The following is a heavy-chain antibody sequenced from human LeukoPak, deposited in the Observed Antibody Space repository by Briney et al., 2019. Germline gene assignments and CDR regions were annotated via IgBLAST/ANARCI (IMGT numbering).Heavy chain of an antibody. CDR1: GFTFDDHT. V-gene: IGHV3-43*01. CDR2: ISWDGGTT. Sequence: PGGSLRPSCAASGFTFDDHTMHWVRQPPGKGLEWVSLISWDGGTTYYAGSVKGRFTISRDNTKNSLYLEMNSLRTEDTALYYCAKSDHRGDGFNYDYWGQGTLVTVSS. CDR3: AKSDHRGDGFNYDY. J-gene: IGHJ4*02. D-gene: IGHD5-24*01.